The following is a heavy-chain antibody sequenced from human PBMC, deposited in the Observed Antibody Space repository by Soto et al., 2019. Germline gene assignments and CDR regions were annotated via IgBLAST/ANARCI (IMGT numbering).Heavy chain of an antibody. J-gene: IGHJ4*02. CDR3: ARLEGLATISYYFDF. Sequence: QLQLQESGPGLVKPSETLSLTCSVSDDSINSDKYYWGWIRQPPGKGLEWLGSIYYRGNAYYNPSPQTRVTMSLDKSKSQSSLKLNSVTAADSAVYFCARLEGLATISYYFDFWGPGALVTVSS. CDR2: IYYRGNA. V-gene: IGHV4-39*01. D-gene: IGHD3-9*01. CDR1: DDSINSDKYY.